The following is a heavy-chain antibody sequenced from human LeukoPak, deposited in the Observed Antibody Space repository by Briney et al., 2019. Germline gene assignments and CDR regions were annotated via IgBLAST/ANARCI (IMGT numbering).Heavy chain of an antibody. V-gene: IGHV4-31*03. Sequence: SETLSLTCTVSGGSISSGGYYWSWIRQHPGKGLEWIGYIYYSGSTYYNPSLKSRVTISVDTSKNQFSLKLSSVTAADTAVYYCARTRGQWRPYFDYWGQGTLVTVSS. CDR3: ARTRGQWRPYFDY. J-gene: IGHJ4*02. CDR1: GGSISSGGYY. CDR2: IYYSGST. D-gene: IGHD6-19*01.